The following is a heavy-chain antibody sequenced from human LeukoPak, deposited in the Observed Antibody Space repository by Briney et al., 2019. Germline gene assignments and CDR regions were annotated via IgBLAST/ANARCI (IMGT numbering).Heavy chain of an antibody. V-gene: IGHV4-59*08. D-gene: IGHD2-15*01. Sequence: PSETLSLTCTVSGGSISSYHWSWIRQPPGKGLEWIGYISNSGGTNYNPSLKSRVTMSEDTSKRHFSLKLSSVTAADTAVYYCARYCTVGSCLGYWGQGTLVTVSS. J-gene: IGHJ1*01. CDR3: ARYCTVGSCLGY. CDR1: GGSISSYH. CDR2: ISNSGGT.